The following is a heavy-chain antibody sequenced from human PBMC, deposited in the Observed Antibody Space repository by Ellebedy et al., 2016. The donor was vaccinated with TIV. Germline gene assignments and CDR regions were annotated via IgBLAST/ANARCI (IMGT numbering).Heavy chain of an antibody. V-gene: IGHV4-39*07. Sequence: SETLSLXXTVSGGSISSSSYYWSWIRQPPGKGLEWIGEINHSGSTKYNPSLKSRVTISVDTSKNQFSLKLSSVTAADTAVFYCARGRGTGRYYDSSGYRAFYFDYWGQGTLVTVSS. D-gene: IGHD3-22*01. J-gene: IGHJ4*02. CDR1: GGSISSSSYY. CDR3: ARGRGTGRYYDSSGYRAFYFDY. CDR2: INHSGST.